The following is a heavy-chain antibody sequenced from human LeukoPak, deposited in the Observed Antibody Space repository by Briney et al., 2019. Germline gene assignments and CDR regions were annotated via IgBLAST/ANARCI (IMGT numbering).Heavy chain of an antibody. CDR2: IDWDDDK. V-gene: IGHV2-70*11. D-gene: IGHD6-13*01. J-gene: IGHJ4*02. CDR3: ARILIAAAGTIPLDY. CDR1: GFSLSTSGMC. Sequence: ESGPTLVNPTQTLTLTCTFSGFSLSTSGMCVSWIRQPPGKALEWLARIDWDDDKYCSTSLKTRLTISKDTSKNQVVLTMTNMDPVDTATYYCARILIAAAGTIPLDYWGQGTLVTVSS.